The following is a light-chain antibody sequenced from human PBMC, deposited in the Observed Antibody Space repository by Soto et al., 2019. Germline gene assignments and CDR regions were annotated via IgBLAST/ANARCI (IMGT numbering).Light chain of an antibody. Sequence: QSALTQPASVSGSPGQSITISCTGTSRDDGGYNSVSWYQQHPGKAPKLILYDVTDRPSGVSYRFSGSKSGNTASLTISGLQAADEADYFCSSFTSSMTNVFGSGTKLTVL. CDR3: SSFTSSMTNV. CDR2: DVT. CDR1: SRDDGGYNS. V-gene: IGLV2-14*01. J-gene: IGLJ1*01.